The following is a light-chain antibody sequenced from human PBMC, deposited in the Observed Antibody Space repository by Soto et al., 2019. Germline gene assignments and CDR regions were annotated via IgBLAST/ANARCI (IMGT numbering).Light chain of an antibody. J-gene: IGLJ3*02. CDR2: EVS. CDR3: SSYTSSSKV. CDR1: SSDVGGYNY. Sequence: QSVLTQPASESGSPGQSITISCTGTSSDVGGYNYVSWYQQHPGKAPKLMIYEVSNRPSGVSNRFSGSKSGNTASLTISGLQAEDEADYYCSSYTSSSKVFGGGTKVTVL. V-gene: IGLV2-14*01.